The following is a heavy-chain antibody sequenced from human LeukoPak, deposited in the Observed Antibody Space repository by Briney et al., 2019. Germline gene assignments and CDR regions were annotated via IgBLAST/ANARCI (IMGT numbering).Heavy chain of an antibody. CDR3: ARGIAAAGT. CDR1: GFTFSSYA. J-gene: IGHJ4*02. D-gene: IGHD6-13*01. Sequence: GGSLRLSCAASGFTFSSYAMHWVRQAPGKGLEWVVVISYDGSNKYYADSVKGRFTISRDNSKNTLYLQMNSLRAEDTAVYYCARGIAAAGTWGQGTLVTVSS. V-gene: IGHV3-30-3*01. CDR2: ISYDGSNK.